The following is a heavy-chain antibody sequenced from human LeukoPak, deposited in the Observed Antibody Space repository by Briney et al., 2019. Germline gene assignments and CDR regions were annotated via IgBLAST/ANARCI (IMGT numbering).Heavy chain of an antibody. J-gene: IGHJ4*02. Sequence: SETLSLTCAVYGGSFSGYYWSWIRQPPGKGLEWIGEINHSGSTNYNPSLESRVTISVDTSKNQFSLKLSSVTAADTAVYYCARLQLVIPRTDYWGQGTLVTVSS. V-gene: IGHV4-34*01. CDR1: GGSFSGYY. CDR3: ARLQLVIPRTDY. D-gene: IGHD3-9*01. CDR2: INHSGST.